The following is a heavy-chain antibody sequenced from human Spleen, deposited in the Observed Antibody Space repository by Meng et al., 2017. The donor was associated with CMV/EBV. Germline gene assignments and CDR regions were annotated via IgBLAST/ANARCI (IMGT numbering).Heavy chain of an antibody. V-gene: IGHV3-23*01. CDR2: ITYSGGRT. D-gene: IGHD3-22*01. CDR1: GFSFSRFA. Sequence: GESLKISCAASGFSFSRFAMSWVRRAPGRGLEWVSDITYSGGRTFYADSVRGRFTISRDNSENTVYLQMNSLRAEDTAVYYCAKGYYYDSSGYFYWGQGTLVTVSS. CDR3: AKGYYYDSSGYFY. J-gene: IGHJ4*02.